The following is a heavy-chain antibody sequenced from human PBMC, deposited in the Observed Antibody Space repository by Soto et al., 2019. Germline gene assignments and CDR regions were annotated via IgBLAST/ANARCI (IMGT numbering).Heavy chain of an antibody. D-gene: IGHD5-18*01. CDR3: ATESGSTYGYFDH. Sequence: PSETLSLTCTVSGGSVTSDEDYWTCIRQSPGKGLEWIGYISNSGSTGYNPSLKTRLSMSVDRSKTQFTLRLTSVTAADTAVYFCATESGSTYGYFDHWGQGAQVTVSS. J-gene: IGHJ4*02. CDR2: ISNSGST. V-gene: IGHV4-30-4*01. CDR1: GGSVTSDEDY.